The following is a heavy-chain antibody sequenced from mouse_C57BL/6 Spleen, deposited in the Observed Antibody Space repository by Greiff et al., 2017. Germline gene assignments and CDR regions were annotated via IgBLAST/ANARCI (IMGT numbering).Heavy chain of an antibody. CDR3: ARYYSNYDYIDN. CDR1: GYTFTSYW. Sequence: QVQLQQPGAELVRPGSSVKLSCKASGYTFTSYWMHWVKQRPIQGLEWIGNIDPSDSETHYNQKFKDKATLTVDKSSSTAYMQLSSLTSEDTAVYYIARYYSNYDYIDNWGQGTTVADSS. CDR2: IDPSDSET. J-gene: IGHJ2*01. V-gene: IGHV1-52*01. D-gene: IGHD2-5*01.